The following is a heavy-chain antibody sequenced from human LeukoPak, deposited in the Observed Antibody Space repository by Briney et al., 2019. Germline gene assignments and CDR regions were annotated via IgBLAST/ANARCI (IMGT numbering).Heavy chain of an antibody. CDR3: ARDQGAKSGGGNY. Sequence: GGGLRVSCAASGVSFSSYSMNWGREAPGKGLWWGSSISISSSYIYYADSVKGRFTISRDNAKNSVYLQMHSLRAEDTAVYYCARDQGAKSGGGNYWGQGTLVTVSS. CDR2: ISISSSYI. V-gene: IGHV3-21*01. CDR1: GVSFSSYS. J-gene: IGHJ4*02. D-gene: IGHD4/OR15-4a*01.